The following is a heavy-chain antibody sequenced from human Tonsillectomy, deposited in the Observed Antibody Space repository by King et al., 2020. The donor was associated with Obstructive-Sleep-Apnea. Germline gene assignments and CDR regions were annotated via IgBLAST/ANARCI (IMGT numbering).Heavy chain of an antibody. CDR3: ANDGRGIYFFDY. CDR1: F. D-gene: IGHD2-21*01. Sequence: FIHGVRQAPGQGLEWMGTMKPSTGSATYAQKFEGRFALTRDTSTSTVYMELSSLSSEDTDVYYCANDGRGIYFFDYWGQGPLVTVSS. V-gene: IGHV1-46*01. J-gene: IGHJ4*02. CDR2: MKPSTGSA.